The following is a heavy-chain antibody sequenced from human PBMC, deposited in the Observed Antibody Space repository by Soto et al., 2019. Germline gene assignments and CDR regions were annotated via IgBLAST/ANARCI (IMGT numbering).Heavy chain of an antibody. CDR2: IYHSGST. Sequence: QLQLQESGSGLVKPSQTLSLTCAVSGGSISSGGYSWSWIRQPPGKGLEWIGYIYHSGSTYYNPSLRSRVTILVDRSKNQFSLKLSSVTAADTAVYYCARVIAAADTISVWFAPWGQGTLVTVSS. V-gene: IGHV4-30-2*01. CDR3: ARVIAAADTISVWFAP. J-gene: IGHJ5*02. CDR1: GGSISSGGYS. D-gene: IGHD6-13*01.